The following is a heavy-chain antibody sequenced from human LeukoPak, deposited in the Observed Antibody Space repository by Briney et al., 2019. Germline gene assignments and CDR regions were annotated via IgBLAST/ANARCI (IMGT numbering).Heavy chain of an antibody. D-gene: IGHD3-10*01. J-gene: IGHJ4*02. CDR2: ISYDGSNK. CDR3: ARDPMVRGRGDFDY. V-gene: IGHV3-30*04. Sequence: GGSLRLSCAASGFTFSSYAMHWVRQAPGKGLEWVAVISYDGSNKYYADSVKGRFTISRDNSKNTLYLQMNSLRAEDTAVYYCARDPMVRGRGDFDYWGQGTLVTVSS. CDR1: GFTFSSYA.